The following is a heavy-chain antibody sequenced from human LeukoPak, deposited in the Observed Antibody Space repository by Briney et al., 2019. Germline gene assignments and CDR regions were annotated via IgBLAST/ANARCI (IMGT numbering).Heavy chain of an antibody. Sequence: SVNVSCKASGYTFTDYYIHWVRQAPGQRLEWMGWINPNSGGTNYAQKFQGRVTMTGDTSISTAYMELSRLRSDDTAVYYCARDGMRYCSSTSCQSSFDPWGQGTLVTVSS. CDR1: GYTFTDYY. J-gene: IGHJ5*02. V-gene: IGHV1-2*02. CDR2: INPNSGGT. D-gene: IGHD2-2*01. CDR3: ARDGMRYCSSTSCQSSFDP.